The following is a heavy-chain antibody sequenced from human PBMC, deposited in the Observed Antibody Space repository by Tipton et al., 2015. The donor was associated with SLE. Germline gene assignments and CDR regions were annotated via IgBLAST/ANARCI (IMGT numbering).Heavy chain of an antibody. CDR3: AKLAEQLDTGWFQH. CDR1: GFTFSSYG. V-gene: IGHV3-30*18. CDR2: ISYDGSNK. D-gene: IGHD6-6*01. Sequence: SLRLSCAASGFTFSSYGIYWVRQAPGKGLEWVAVISYDGSNKYYADSVKGRFTISRDNSKNTLYLQMNSLRAEDTAVYYCAKLAEQLDTGWFQHWGQGTLVTVSS. J-gene: IGHJ1*01.